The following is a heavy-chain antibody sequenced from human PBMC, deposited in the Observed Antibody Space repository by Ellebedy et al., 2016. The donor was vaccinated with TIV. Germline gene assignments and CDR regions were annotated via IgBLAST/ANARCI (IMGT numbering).Heavy chain of an antibody. CDR3: AKSAGIAVASCMDV. CDR2: ITPGGASI. J-gene: IGHJ6*02. D-gene: IGHD6-13*01. V-gene: IGHV3-23*01. CDR1: GFTLSSYA. Sequence: PGGSLRLSCAASGFTLSSYAMSWVRQAPGQGLEWVASITPGGASIYYADSVKGRFTVSRDNSRTTLYLQMNSPRADDTAVYYCAKSAGIAVASCMDVWGQGTTVTVSS.